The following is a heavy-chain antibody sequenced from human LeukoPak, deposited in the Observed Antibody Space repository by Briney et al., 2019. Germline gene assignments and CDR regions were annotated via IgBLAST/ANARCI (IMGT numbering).Heavy chain of an antibody. CDR1: GGSISNYY. J-gene: IGHJ6*03. D-gene: IGHD3-22*01. CDR2: IYYSGST. Sequence: SETLSLTCTVSGGSISNYYWSWIRQPPGKGLEWIGYIYYSGSTNYNPSLKSRVTISVDTSKNQFSLKLSSVTAADTAVYYCARGQYYYDSSGYVPAYYYYYYMDVWGKGTTVTISS. V-gene: IGHV4-59*01. CDR3: ARGQYYYDSSGYVPAYYYYYYMDV.